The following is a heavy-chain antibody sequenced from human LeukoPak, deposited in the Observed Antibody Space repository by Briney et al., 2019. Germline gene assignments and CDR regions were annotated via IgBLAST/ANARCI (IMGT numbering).Heavy chain of an antibody. CDR2: ISGYNGNT. V-gene: IGHV1-18*01. D-gene: IGHD2-2*01. CDR3: ARDRRPVVPAAIMRGGFDP. Sequence: GASVKVSCKSSGYTFTNYHITWVRLAPGQGLEWMGWISGYNGNTNYAQKFQGRVTMTTDTSTSTAYMELRSLRSDDTAVYYCARDRRPVVPAAIMRGGFDPWGQGTLVTVSS. J-gene: IGHJ5*02. CDR1: GYTFTNYH.